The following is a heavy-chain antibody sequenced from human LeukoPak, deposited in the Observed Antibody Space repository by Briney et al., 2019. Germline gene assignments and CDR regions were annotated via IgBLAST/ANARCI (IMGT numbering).Heavy chain of an antibody. CDR2: IIPIFGTA. J-gene: IGHJ3*02. CDR3: ARDLTADIVVAPAAMTGVNAFDI. V-gene: IGHV1-69*05. CDR1: GGTFSSYA. D-gene: IGHD2-2*01. Sequence: GASVKVSCKASGGTFSSYAISWVRQAPGQGLEWMGRIIPIFGTANYAQKFQGRVTITTDESTSTAYMELSSLRSEDTAVYYCARDLTADIVVAPAAMTGVNAFDIWGQGTMVTVSS.